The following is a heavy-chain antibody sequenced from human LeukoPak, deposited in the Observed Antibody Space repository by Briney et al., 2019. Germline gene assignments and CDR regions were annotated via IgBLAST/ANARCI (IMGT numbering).Heavy chain of an antibody. V-gene: IGHV4-34*01. J-gene: IGHJ6*04. Sequence: SETLSLTCAVYGGSFSGYYWSWIRQPPGKGLEWIGEINHSGSTNYNPSLKSRVTISVDTSKNQFSLKLSSVTAADTAVYYCARGPPDCSSTSCYTGYHSWRLDVWGKGTTVTVSS. CDR1: GGSFSGYY. D-gene: IGHD2-2*02. CDR2: INHSGST. CDR3: ARGPPDCSSTSCYTGYHSWRLDV.